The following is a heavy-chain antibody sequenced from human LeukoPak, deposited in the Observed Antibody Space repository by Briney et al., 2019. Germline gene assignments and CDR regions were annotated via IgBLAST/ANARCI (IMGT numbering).Heavy chain of an antibody. CDR1: GFTFSSYA. Sequence: GGSLRLSCAASGFTFSSYAMSWFRQAPGKGLEWVSAISGSGGSTYYADSVKGRFTISRDNSKNTLYLQMNSLRAEDTAVYYCAKDLLSNYYDSSGPSSFGYWGQGTLVTVSS. CDR2: ISGSGGST. D-gene: IGHD3-22*01. V-gene: IGHV3-23*01. CDR3: AKDLLSNYYDSSGPSSFGY. J-gene: IGHJ4*02.